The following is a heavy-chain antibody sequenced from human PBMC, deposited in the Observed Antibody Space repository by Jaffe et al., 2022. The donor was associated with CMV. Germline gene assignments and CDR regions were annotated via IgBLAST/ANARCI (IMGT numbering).Heavy chain of an antibody. V-gene: IGHV1-3*01. CDR3: ARGPYYYDSSGYYEGPGGFDY. D-gene: IGHD3-22*01. J-gene: IGHJ4*02. Sequence: QVQLVQSGAEVKKPGASVKVSCKASGYTFTSYAMHWVRQAPGQRLEWMGWINAGNGNTKYSQKFQGRVTITRDTSASTAYMELSSLRSEDTAVYYCARGPYYYDSSGYYEGPGGFDYWGQGTLVTVSS. CDR1: GYTFTSYA. CDR2: INAGNGNT.